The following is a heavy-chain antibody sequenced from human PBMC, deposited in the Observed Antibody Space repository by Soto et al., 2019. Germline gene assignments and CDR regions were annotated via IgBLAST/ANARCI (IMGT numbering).Heavy chain of an antibody. CDR2: ISSSSSYI. J-gene: IGHJ6*02. CDR1: GFTFSSYS. CDR3: ARSYCSGGSCFDYYGMDV. Sequence: EGSLRLSCAASGFTFSSYSMNWVRQAPGKGLEWVSSISSSSSYIYYADSVKGRFTISRDNAKNSLYLQMNSLRAEDTAVYYCARSYCSGGSCFDYYGMDVWGQGTTVTVSS. V-gene: IGHV3-21*01. D-gene: IGHD2-15*01.